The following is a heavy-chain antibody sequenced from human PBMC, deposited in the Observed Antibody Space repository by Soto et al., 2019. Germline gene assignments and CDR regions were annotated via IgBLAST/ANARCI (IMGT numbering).Heavy chain of an antibody. V-gene: IGHV1-3*01. J-gene: IGHJ4*02. CDR1: GYIFSTYT. CDR3: ARVSFETSGYADY. Sequence: QVHLVQSGAEVKKPGASVKVYCKASGYIFSTYTMHWVRQAPGQRLEWMGWINAANGNTKYSQNFQGRVTISRDTSASTAYLELSSLRSEDTAVYYCARVSFETSGYADYWGQGTLVTVSS. CDR2: INAANGNT. D-gene: IGHD3-22*01.